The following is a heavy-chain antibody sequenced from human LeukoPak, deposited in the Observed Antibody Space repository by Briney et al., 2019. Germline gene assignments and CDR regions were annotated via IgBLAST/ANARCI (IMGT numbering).Heavy chain of an antibody. V-gene: IGHV1-69*01. CDR3: ARDETQRFDY. CDR2: IIPIFGTA. CDR1: GGTFSSYA. J-gene: IGHJ4*02. Sequence: ASVKVSCKASGGTFSSYAISWVRQAPGQGLEWMGGIIPIFGTANYAQKFQGRVTITADESTSTAYMELSSPRSEDTAVYYRARDETQRFDYWGQGTLVTVSS.